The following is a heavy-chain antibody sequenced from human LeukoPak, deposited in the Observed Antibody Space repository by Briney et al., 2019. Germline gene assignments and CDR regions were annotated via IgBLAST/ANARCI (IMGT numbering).Heavy chain of an antibody. CDR2: IYSGGST. V-gene: IGHV3-53*01. Sequence: GGSLTLSCAASGFTVSSNYMSWVRQAPGKGLEWVSDIYSGGSTYYADSVKGRFTISRDNSKNTLSLQMNSLRAEDTAVYYCARGNPTGYSSRTELDYWGQGTLVTVSS. CDR3: ARGNPTGYSSRTELDY. J-gene: IGHJ4*02. CDR1: GFTVSSNY. D-gene: IGHD6-13*01.